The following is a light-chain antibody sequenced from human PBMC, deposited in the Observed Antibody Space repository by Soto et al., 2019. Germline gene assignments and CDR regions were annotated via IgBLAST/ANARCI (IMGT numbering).Light chain of an antibody. Sequence: EIVLTQSPATLSLSPGKTATLSCRASQSVSSYLAWYQQKPGQAARLLIYDASNRAAGIPDRFSVSWSGTVGTLTLSRLEPEDGTVYDGQQYVSSPPTFGQGTRLEIK. J-gene: IGKJ5*01. CDR3: QQYVSSPPT. CDR2: DAS. V-gene: IGKV3D-20*01. CDR1: QSVSSY.